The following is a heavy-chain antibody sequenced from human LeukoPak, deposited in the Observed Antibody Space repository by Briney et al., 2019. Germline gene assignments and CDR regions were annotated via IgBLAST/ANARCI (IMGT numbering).Heavy chain of an antibody. CDR2: MNPSSGNT. V-gene: IGHV1-8*01. D-gene: IGHD6-6*01. CDR3: ARGLGSSSRRVFDP. CDR1: GYTFTSYD. Sequence: ASVKVSCKASGYTFTSYDINWVRRATGQGLEWMGWMNPSSGNTGYAQKFQGRVTMTRNTSISTAYMELSSLRSEDTAVYYCARGLGSSSRRVFDPWGQGTLVTVSS. J-gene: IGHJ5*02.